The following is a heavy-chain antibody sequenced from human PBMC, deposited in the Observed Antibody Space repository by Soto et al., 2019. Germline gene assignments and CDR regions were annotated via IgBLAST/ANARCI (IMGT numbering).Heavy chain of an antibody. J-gene: IGHJ6*02. CDR3: SRGAHYDGMDV. CDR2: IYYSGST. CDR1: GGSISSSSYY. V-gene: IGHV4-39*01. D-gene: IGHD3-16*01. Sequence: PETLCLTCTVSGGSISSSSYYWGWIRQPPGKGLEWIGSIYYSGSTYYNPSLKSRVTISVDTSKNQFSLKLSSVTAADTAVYYCSRGAHYDGMDVWGQGTTVT.